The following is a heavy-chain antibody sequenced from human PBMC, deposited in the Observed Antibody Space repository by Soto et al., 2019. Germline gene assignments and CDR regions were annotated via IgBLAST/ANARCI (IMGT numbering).Heavy chain of an antibody. Sequence: ASVKVSCKASGYTFTSYGISWVRQAPGQGLEWMGWISAYNGNTNYAQKLQGRVTMTTDTSTSTAYMELRSLRSDDTAVYYCARDKAELEVAGWFDPWGQGTLVPVYS. CDR2: ISAYNGNT. CDR1: GYTFTSYG. CDR3: ARDKAELEVAGWFDP. D-gene: IGHD1-1*01. V-gene: IGHV1-18*01. J-gene: IGHJ5*02.